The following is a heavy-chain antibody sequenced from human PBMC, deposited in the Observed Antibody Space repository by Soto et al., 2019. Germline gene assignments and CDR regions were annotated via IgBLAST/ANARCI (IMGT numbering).Heavy chain of an antibody. D-gene: IGHD3-3*01. CDR1: GVSLSTDGVG. Sequence: QITLKESGPTLVKPTQTLTLTCTLSGVSLSTDGVGVAWIRQPPGKALEWLALVYWDDDQRYSPSMKSRLTITKDTSKNQVVFTMPDMDPVDTPTYYCAYSPPRVFGDNWFAPWGQGPLVTVPS. CDR3: AYSPPRVFGDNWFAP. V-gene: IGHV2-5*02. J-gene: IGHJ5*02. CDR2: VYWDDDQ.